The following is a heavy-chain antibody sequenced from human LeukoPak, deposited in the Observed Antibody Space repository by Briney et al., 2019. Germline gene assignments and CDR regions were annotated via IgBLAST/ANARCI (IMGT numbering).Heavy chain of an antibody. D-gene: IGHD3-10*01. CDR1: GFTFSSYS. Sequence: GGSLRLSCAASGFTFSSYSMNWVRQAPGKGLEWVSSISSSSSYIYYADSVKGRFTISRDNAKNSLYLQMNSLRAEDTAVYYCAKGRGWDGSSPAGYFDYWGQGTLVTVSS. V-gene: IGHV3-21*01. CDR2: ISSSSSYI. J-gene: IGHJ4*02. CDR3: AKGRGWDGSSPAGYFDY.